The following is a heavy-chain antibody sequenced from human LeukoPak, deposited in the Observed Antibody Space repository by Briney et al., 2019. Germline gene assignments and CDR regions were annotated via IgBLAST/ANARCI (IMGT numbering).Heavy chain of an antibody. V-gene: IGHV4-4*02. CDR3: ARGFRNYDYVWGSYHLDY. D-gene: IGHD3-16*02. J-gene: IGHJ4*02. Sequence: SGTLSLTCAVSGGSISSSNWWSWVRQPPGKGLEWIGEIYHSGSTNYNPSLKSRVTISVDKSKNQFSLKLNSVTAADTAVYYCARGFRNYDYVWGSYHLDYWGQGTLVTVSS. CDR1: GGSISSSNW. CDR2: IYHSGST.